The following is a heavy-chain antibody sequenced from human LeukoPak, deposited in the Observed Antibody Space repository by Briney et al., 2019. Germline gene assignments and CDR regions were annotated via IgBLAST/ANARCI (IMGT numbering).Heavy chain of an antibody. Sequence: PGGSLRLSCAASGFTFSSYGMHWVRQAPGKGLEWVAVISYDGSNKYYADSVKGRFTISRDNSKNTLYLQMNSLRAEDTAVYYCAKDLYSSSPYYYGMDVWGQGTTVTVSS. CDR3: AKDLYSSSPYYYGMDV. D-gene: IGHD6-13*01. CDR1: GFTFSSYG. V-gene: IGHV3-30*18. J-gene: IGHJ6*02. CDR2: ISYDGSNK.